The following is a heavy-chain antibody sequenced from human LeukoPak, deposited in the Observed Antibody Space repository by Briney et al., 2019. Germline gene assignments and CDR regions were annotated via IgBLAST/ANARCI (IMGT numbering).Heavy chain of an antibody. CDR3: ARDGGNVQYQLLYGVHYYYYMDV. CDR2: FDPEDGEK. J-gene: IGHJ6*03. CDR1: GYILTELS. Sequence: ASVKVSCKVSGYILTELSVHWVRQAPGKGLEWMGGFDPEDGEKIYAQKFQGRVIMTEDTSTDTAYMELSSLRSEDTAVYYCARDGGNVQYQLLYGVHYYYYMDVWGKGTTVTVSS. V-gene: IGHV1-24*01. D-gene: IGHD2-2*02.